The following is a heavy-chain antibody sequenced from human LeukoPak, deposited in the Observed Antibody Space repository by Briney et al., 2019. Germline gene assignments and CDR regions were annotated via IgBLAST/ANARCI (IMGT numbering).Heavy chain of an antibody. Sequence: GGSLRLSCAASGFTFSSYWMHWVRQAPGKGLVWVSRINSDGSSTTYADSVNGRFTISRDNAKNTLYLQMNSLRAEDTAVYYCAKVRYSSSAGYYYYYMDVWGKGTTVTVSS. D-gene: IGHD6-6*01. CDR3: AKVRYSSSAGYYYYYMDV. CDR1: GFTFSSYW. J-gene: IGHJ6*03. CDR2: INSDGSST. V-gene: IGHV3-74*01.